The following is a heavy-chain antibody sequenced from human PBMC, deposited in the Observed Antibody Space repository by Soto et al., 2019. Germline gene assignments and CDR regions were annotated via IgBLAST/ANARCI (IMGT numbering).Heavy chain of an antibody. CDR1: GGSISSGDYY. CDR3: ARGAYSDSSSYFDY. CDR2: IYYSGTT. V-gene: IGHV4-30-4*01. J-gene: IGHJ4*02. D-gene: IGHD6-6*01. Sequence: QVQLQESGPGLVKPSQTLSLTCTVSGGSISSGDYYWSWIRQPPGKGLEWIGYIYYSGTTYYSPSLKSRLFMSVDTSKNHFSVRLTSVTAADTAVYFWARGAYSDSSSYFDYWGQGTLVTVSS.